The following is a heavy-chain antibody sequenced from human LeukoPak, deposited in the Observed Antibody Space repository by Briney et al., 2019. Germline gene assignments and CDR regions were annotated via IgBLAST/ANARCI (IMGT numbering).Heavy chain of an antibody. CDR1: GFTLDDYV. J-gene: IGHJ4*02. V-gene: IGHV3-43*02. Sequence: PGGSLRLSCAPSGFTLDDYVMHWVRQVPRQGLEWVSLISGDGRSTLYADSVRGRFTISRDNRKNSLSLQMNSLRTQDTALYFRAKPVRDDRGAYCGEDLHYWGQGTLVTVSS. CDR2: ISGDGRST. D-gene: IGHD3-22*01. CDR3: AKPVRDDRGAYCGEDLHY.